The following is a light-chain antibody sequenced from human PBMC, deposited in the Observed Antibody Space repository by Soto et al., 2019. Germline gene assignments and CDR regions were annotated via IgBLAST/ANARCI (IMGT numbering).Light chain of an antibody. J-gene: IGKJ1*01. CDR1: QSVSSSF. Sequence: EIVLTQSPGTLSLSPGERATLSCRASQSVSSSFLAWYQQKPGQAPRLLIYGASTRATGIPDRVSGSGSGTDFTLTISRLEPEDFAAYYCQQYYSSPWTFGQGTKVDVK. CDR2: GAS. V-gene: IGKV3-20*01. CDR3: QQYYSSPWT.